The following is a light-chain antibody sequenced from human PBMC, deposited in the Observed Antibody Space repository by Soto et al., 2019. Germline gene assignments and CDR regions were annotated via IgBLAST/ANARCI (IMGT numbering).Light chain of an antibody. CDR3: SSYTSSSTLYV. CDR1: SSDVGGYNY. CDR2: EVS. Sequence: QSVLTQPASVYGSRGQSITISCTGTSSDVGGYNYLSWYQQHPGKAPKLMIYEVSNRPSGVSNRFSGSKSGNTASLTISGLQAEDEADYYCSSYTSSSTLYVFGTGTKVTV. J-gene: IGLJ1*01. V-gene: IGLV2-14*01.